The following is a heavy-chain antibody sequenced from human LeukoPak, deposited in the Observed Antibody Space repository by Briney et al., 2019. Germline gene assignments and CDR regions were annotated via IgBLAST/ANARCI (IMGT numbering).Heavy chain of an antibody. CDR3: AKWDGDTYYFDY. CDR2: ISWNSGSI. J-gene: IGHJ4*02. Sequence: PGGSLRLSCVASGFIFSSYWMTWVRQAPGKGLEWVSGISWNSGSIGYADSVKGRFTISRDNAKNSLYLQMNSLRAEDTALYYCAKWDGDTYYFDYWGQGTLVTVSS. D-gene: IGHD3-10*01. V-gene: IGHV3-9*01. CDR1: GFIFSSYW.